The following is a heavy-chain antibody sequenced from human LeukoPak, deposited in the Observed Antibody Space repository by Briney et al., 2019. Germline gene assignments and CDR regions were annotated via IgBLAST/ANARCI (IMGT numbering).Heavy chain of an antibody. Sequence: SETLSLTCTVSGYSISSGYYWGWIRQPPGKGLEWIGSIYHSGSTYYNPSLKSRVTISVDTSKNQFSLKLSSVTAADTAVYYCARKSRYYDSSGYYGYWFDPWGQGTLVTVSS. CDR3: ARKSRYYDSSGYYGYWFDP. CDR1: GYSISSGYY. CDR2: IYHSGST. J-gene: IGHJ5*02. V-gene: IGHV4-38-2*02. D-gene: IGHD3-22*01.